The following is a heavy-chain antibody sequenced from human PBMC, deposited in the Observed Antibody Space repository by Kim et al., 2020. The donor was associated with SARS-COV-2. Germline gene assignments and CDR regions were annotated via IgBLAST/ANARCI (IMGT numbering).Heavy chain of an antibody. CDR1: GFTVSSNY. Sequence: GGSLRLSCAAYGFTVSSNYMSWVRQAPGKGQEWVSVIYSGGSTYYAHSVKGRFTISRDNSKNTLYLQMNSLRAEDTAVYYCARDAVSYGMDVWGQGTTVTVSS. V-gene: IGHV3-53*01. D-gene: IGHD3-16*01. CDR3: ARDAVSYGMDV. J-gene: IGHJ6*02. CDR2: IYSGGST.